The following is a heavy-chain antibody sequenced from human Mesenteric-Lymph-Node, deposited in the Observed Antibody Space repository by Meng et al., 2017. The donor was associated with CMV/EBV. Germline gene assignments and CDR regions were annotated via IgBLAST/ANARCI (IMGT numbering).Heavy chain of an antibody. V-gene: IGHV4-4*02. J-gene: IGHJ4*02. D-gene: IGHD3-10*01. CDR3: ARDVTMVRGDPLGY. Sequence: VSGGSIGSSNWWSWVRQPPGKGLEWIGEIYHSGSTNYNPSLKSRVTISVDKSKNQFSLKLSSVTAADTAVYYCARDVTMVRGDPLGYWGQGTLVTVSS. CDR2: IYHSGST. CDR1: GGSIGSSNW.